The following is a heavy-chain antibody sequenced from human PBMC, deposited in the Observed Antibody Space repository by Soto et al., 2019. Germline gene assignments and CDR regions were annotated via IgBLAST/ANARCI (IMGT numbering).Heavy chain of an antibody. J-gene: IGHJ4*02. CDR3: ARSPQYSSGWNGGFDY. D-gene: IGHD6-19*01. CDR2: IFYGGNT. CDR1: GDFLTTYY. V-gene: IGHV4-59*01. Sequence: PSETLSLTCNVSGDFLTTYYWNWTRQSPDKGLEWIGYIFYGGNTNYNPSLKGRGTISVDTSKNQFSLKLTSVTAADTAVYYCARSPQYSSGWNGGFDYWGQGTLVTVSS.